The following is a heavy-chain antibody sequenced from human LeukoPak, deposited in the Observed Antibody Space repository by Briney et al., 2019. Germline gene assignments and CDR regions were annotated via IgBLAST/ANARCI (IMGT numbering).Heavy chain of an antibody. V-gene: IGHV3-23*01. D-gene: IGHD3-3*01. CDR1: GFSFSSYG. CDR2: FSGSGGNT. Sequence: PGESLRLSCATSGFSFSSYGMNWVRQAPGKGLEWVSTFSGSGGNTYYADSVKGRFTISRDNSKNTLYLQMNSLRAEDTAVYYCARLREIPVFGVVTKSTSYFDYWGQGTLVTVSS. J-gene: IGHJ4*02. CDR3: ARLREIPVFGVVTKSTSYFDY.